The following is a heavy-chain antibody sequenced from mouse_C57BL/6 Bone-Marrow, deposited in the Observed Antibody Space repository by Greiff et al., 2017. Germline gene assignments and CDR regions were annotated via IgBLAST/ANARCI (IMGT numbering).Heavy chain of an antibody. CDR3: ARSRYGSKGAWFAY. CDR2: IYPGDGDT. J-gene: IGHJ3*01. Sequence: QVHVKQSGAELVKPGASVKISCKASGYAFSSYWMHWVKQRPGKGLEWIGQIYPGDGDTNYNGKFKGKATLTADKSSSTAYMQLSSLTSEDSAVYFCARSRYGSKGAWFAYWGQGTLVTVSA. CDR1: GYAFSSYW. V-gene: IGHV1-80*01. D-gene: IGHD1-1*01.